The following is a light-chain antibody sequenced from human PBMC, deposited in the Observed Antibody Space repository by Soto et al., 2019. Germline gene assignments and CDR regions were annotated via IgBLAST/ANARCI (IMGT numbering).Light chain of an antibody. Sequence: QSVMTQPPSASGTPGQRVTISCSGSSSNIGSNSVTWYRQLPGPAPKLLIYSNNQRPSGVPDRFSGSKSGTSASLAISGLQSEDEAHYYCASWDDSLNGVVFGGGTKLTVL. V-gene: IGLV1-44*01. CDR1: SSNIGSNS. CDR2: SNN. J-gene: IGLJ3*02. CDR3: ASWDDSLNGVV.